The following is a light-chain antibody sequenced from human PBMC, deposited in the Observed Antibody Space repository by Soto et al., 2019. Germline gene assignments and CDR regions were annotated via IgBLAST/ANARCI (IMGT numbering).Light chain of an antibody. CDR3: SSYTSSSTSHV. CDR1: SSDVGGYNY. V-gene: IGLV2-14*01. J-gene: IGLJ1*01. CDR2: GVS. Sequence: QSALTQPASVSGSPGQSITISCTGTSSDVGGYNYVSWYQQHPGKAPKLMIYGVSNRPSGVSNRFSGSKSANTASLTISGLQAEDEADYYCSSYTSSSTSHVFGTGTKLTVL.